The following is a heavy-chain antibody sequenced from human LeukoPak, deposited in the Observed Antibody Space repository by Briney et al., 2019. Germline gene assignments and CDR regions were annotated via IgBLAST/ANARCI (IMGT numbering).Heavy chain of an antibody. CDR1: GGTFSSYA. V-gene: IGHV1-69*05. CDR3: ARDSGISVAGQFDY. D-gene: IGHD6-19*01. CDR2: IIPIFGTA. Sequence: SVKVSCKASGGTFSSYAISWVRQAPGQGLEWMGGIIPIFGTANYAQKFQDWVTMTRDTSISTAYMELSRLRSDDTAVYYCARDSGISVAGQFDYWGQGTLVTVSS. J-gene: IGHJ4*02.